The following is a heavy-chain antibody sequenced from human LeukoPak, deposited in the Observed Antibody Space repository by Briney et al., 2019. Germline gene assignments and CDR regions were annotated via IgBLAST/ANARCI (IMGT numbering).Heavy chain of an antibody. CDR2: ISYDGSNK. V-gene: IGHV3-30*18. CDR1: GFIFSNYG. Sequence: PGRSLRLSCAASGFIFSNYGMHWVRQAPGKGLEWVTVISYDGSNKYYADSVKGRFTISRDNSKNTLYLQMNSLRAEDTAVYHCAKGRSASAYYYDMDVWGQGTTVIVSS. J-gene: IGHJ6*02. CDR3: AKGRSASAYYYDMDV.